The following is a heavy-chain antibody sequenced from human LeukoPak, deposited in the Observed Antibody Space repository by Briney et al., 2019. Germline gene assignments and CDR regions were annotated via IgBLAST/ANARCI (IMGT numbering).Heavy chain of an antibody. D-gene: IGHD2/OR15-2a*01. CDR1: GFIFSDYY. CDR3: AKDIASFYPLRFDY. Sequence: GGSLRLSCAASGFIFSDYYMDWVRQAPGKGLEWVGRCRNKANGYTTQYAASVKGRFTISRDDSKSSLYLQMNSLRAEDTAVYYCAKDIASFYPLRFDYWGQGTLVTVSS. V-gene: IGHV3-72*01. CDR2: CRNKANGYTT. J-gene: IGHJ4*02.